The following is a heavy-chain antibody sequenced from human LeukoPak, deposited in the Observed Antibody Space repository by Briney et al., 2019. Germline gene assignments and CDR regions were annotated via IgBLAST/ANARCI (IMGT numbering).Heavy chain of an antibody. CDR2: INGNGGST. CDR1: GFTFSSYA. Sequence: GGSLRLSCAASGFTFSSYAMSWVRQAPGKGLEWVSTINGNGGSTYYADSVKGRFTTSRDISKNTLYLQMNSLRAEDTAVYYCAKGSSGTYYDIFGLDPWGQRTLVTVSS. J-gene: IGHJ5*02. CDR3: AKGSSGTYYDIFGLDP. V-gene: IGHV3-23*01. D-gene: IGHD3-9*01.